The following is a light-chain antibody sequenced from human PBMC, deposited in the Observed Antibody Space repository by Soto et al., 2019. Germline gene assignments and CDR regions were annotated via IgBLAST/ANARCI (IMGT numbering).Light chain of an antibody. J-gene: IGLJ1*01. CDR1: SSDVGGYNY. CDR3: SSYTSSSDV. CDR2: DVS. Sequence: QSALTQPASVSGSPGQSITISSTGTSSDVGGYNYVSWYQQHPGKAPKLMIYDVSNRPSGVSNRFSGSKSGNTASLTISGLQAEDEADYYCSSYTSSSDVFGTGTKVTVL. V-gene: IGLV2-14*01.